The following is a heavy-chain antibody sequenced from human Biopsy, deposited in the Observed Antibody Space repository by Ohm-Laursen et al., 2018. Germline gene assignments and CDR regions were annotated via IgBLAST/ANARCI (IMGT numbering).Heavy chain of an antibody. D-gene: IGHD2-8*01. CDR2: ISASGNHI. CDR3: ARDGEAKYCKHGVCPSDF. J-gene: IGHJ4*02. V-gene: IGHV3-21*01. Sequence: ETLSLTCAASGFTFSGFSMNWVRQAPGKGLEWVSSISASGNHIYYTDSVKGRFTVSRDNGKNSVYLQMSSLRVEDTAVYYCARDGEAKYCKHGVCPSDFWGQGTLVTASS. CDR1: GFTFSGFS.